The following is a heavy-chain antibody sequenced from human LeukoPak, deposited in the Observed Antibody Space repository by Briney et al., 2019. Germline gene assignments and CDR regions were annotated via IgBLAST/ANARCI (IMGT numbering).Heavy chain of an antibody. CDR1: GFTFSGDW. D-gene: IGHD3-10*01. V-gene: IGHV3-74*01. J-gene: IGHJ4*02. CDR3: TRGRSSYYGYFDS. CDR2: INGEGSST. Sequence: GGSLRLSFAASGFTFSGDWMHWVRQAPGKGLVWVSRINGEGSSTYLADSVKGRFTISRDNTKNTLYLQMNSLRVEDTAVYYCTRGRSSYYGYFDSWGQGTLVTVSS.